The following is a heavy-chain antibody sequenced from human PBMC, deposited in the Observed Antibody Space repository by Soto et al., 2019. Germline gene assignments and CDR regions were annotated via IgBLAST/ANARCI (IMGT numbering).Heavy chain of an antibody. Sequence: GASVKVSCKASGYTFTSYGISWVRQAPGQGLEWMGWISAYNDNTNYAQKLQGRVTMTTDTSTSTAHMELRSLRSDDTAVYYCARDPSYSGDYRGWFGPWGQGTLVTVSS. CDR1: GYTFTSYG. CDR2: ISAYNDNT. J-gene: IGHJ5*02. V-gene: IGHV1-18*04. CDR3: ARDPSYSGDYRGWFGP. D-gene: IGHD1-26*01.